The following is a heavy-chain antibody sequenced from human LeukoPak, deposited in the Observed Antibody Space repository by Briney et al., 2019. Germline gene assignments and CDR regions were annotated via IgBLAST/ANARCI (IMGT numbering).Heavy chain of an antibody. Sequence: PSETLSLTCTVSGGSISRYYWSWIRQPPGKGLEWIGHVYSSGSTKYNPSLQSRVSMSVDTANNLLFLRLSSVTAADTAIYYCARSPRIIEGMAAAGHPDSWGQGTLVSVSS. V-gene: IGHV4-59*01. J-gene: IGHJ4*02. D-gene: IGHD6-13*01. CDR3: ARSPRIIEGMAAAGHPDS. CDR1: GGSISRYY. CDR2: VYSSGST.